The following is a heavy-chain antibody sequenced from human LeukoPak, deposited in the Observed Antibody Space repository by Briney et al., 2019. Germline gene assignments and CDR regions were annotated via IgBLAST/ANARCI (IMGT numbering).Heavy chain of an antibody. CDR1: GGTFSSYA. Sequence: ASVKVSCKASGGTFSSYAISWVRQAPGQGLEWMGGIIPIFGTANYAQKFQGRVTITADESTSTAYMELSRLRFDDTAVYYCAREAGGTWGATDYWGQGTLVTVSS. D-gene: IGHD1-26*01. V-gene: IGHV1-69*13. CDR2: IIPIFGTA. J-gene: IGHJ4*02. CDR3: AREAGGTWGATDY.